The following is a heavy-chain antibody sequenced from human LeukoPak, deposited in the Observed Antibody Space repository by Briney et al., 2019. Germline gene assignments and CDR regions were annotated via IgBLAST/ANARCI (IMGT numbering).Heavy chain of an antibody. CDR2: IYYSGST. J-gene: IGHJ4*02. Sequence: SETLSLTCTVSGGSISSSSYYWGWIRQPPGKGLEWIGSIYYSGSTYYNPSLKSRVTISVDTSKNQFSLKLSSVTAADTAVYYCAGLLWFGELFPFDYWGQGTLVTVSS. V-gene: IGHV4-39*01. CDR1: GGSISSSSYY. D-gene: IGHD3-10*01. CDR3: AGLLWFGELFPFDY.